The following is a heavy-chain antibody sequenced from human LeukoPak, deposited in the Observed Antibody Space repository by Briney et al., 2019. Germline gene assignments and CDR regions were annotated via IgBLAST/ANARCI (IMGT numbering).Heavy chain of an antibody. Sequence: SQTLSLTCAVYGGSFSGYYCTWIRQPPGNELEWIGGINHSGSTNYNPSLKSRVTISVYTSKNQLSLTLRSLAPSPPAPHHCTIHYTEDIVVGPAASPETRNNWFDPWGQGTLVTVSS. J-gene: IGHJ5*02. CDR2: INHSGST. CDR3: TIHYTEDIVVGPAASPETRNNWFDP. D-gene: IGHD2-2*01. CDR1: GGSFSGYY. V-gene: IGHV4-34*01.